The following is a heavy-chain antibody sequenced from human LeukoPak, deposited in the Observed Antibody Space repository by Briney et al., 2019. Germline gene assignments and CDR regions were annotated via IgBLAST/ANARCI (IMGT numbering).Heavy chain of an antibody. Sequence: PGGSLRLSCAASGFTFSSYWMSWVRQAPGTGLEWVANIKQDGSEKYYVDSVKGRFTISRDNAKNSLYLQMNSLRAEDTAVYYCAREYSSGGTCYLPGYWGQGTLVTVSS. CDR1: GFTFSSYW. CDR2: IKQDGSEK. CDR3: AREYSSGGTCYLPGY. V-gene: IGHV3-7*03. D-gene: IGHD2-15*01. J-gene: IGHJ4*02.